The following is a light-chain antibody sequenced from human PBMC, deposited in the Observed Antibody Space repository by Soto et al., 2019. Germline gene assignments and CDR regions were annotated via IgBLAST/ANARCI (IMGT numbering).Light chain of an antibody. CDR3: QHYNSFSRT. CDR1: QSISSW. V-gene: IGKV1-5*03. J-gene: IGKJ1*01. Sequence: GDRFTITCRTTQSISSWLPRYRHKPGKAPNLLPYKAGNLADEVHSRFAGSGSGTDFPLTITRLQPDDFATYYCQHYNSFSRTFGQGTKVDIK. CDR2: KAG.